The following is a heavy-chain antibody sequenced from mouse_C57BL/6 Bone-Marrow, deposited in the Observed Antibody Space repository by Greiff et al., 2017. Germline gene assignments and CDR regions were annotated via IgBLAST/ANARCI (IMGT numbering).Heavy chain of an antibody. CDR1: GYTFTSYD. Sequence: VQLQQSGPELVKPGASVKLSCKASGYTFTSYDINWVKQRPGQGLEWIGWIYPRDGSTKYNEKFKGKATLTVDTSASTAYLELHSLPSEDSAVYFCAREGGSSYYYFDYWGQGTTLTVSS. CDR2: IYPRDGST. CDR3: AREGGSSYYYFDY. D-gene: IGHD1-1*01. V-gene: IGHV1-85*01. J-gene: IGHJ2*01.